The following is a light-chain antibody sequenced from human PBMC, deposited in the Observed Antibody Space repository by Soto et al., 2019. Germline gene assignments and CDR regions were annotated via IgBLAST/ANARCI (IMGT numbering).Light chain of an antibody. Sequence: EIVMTQSPVTLSVSPGESATLSCRASQSVGSNLAWYQQRPGQAPRLLIYGASTRATGIPVRFSGSGSGIEFTLTISGLQSEDFGVYLCQQYNNRPPITFGQGTRLEIK. V-gene: IGKV3D-15*01. CDR2: GAS. J-gene: IGKJ5*01. CDR3: QQYNNRPPIT. CDR1: QSVGSN.